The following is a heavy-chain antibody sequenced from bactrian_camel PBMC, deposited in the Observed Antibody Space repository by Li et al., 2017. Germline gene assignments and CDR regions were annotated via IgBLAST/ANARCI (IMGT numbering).Heavy chain of an antibody. CDR2: IISSGDLT. V-gene: IGHV3S40*01. J-gene: IGHJ4*01. CDR1: GYIASSCG. CDR3: AAIRMGGGSTRRCPVTRLTGSDFFS. Sequence: VQLVESGGGLVQPGGSLRLSCAASGYIASSCGMGWYRQAPGKGLEWVSGIISSGDLTWYADSVKGRFSISRDNAKNTVYLQMNSLKAEDTAMYYCAAIRMGGGSTRRCPVTRLTGSDFFSWGQGTQVTVS. D-gene: IGHD1*01.